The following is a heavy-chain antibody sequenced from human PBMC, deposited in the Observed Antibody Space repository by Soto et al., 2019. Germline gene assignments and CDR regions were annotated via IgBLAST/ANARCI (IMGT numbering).Heavy chain of an antibody. D-gene: IGHD3-3*01. CDR3: ARDRIFSTDHRKFDY. J-gene: IGHJ4*02. Sequence: QVPLVQSGAAVKKPGASVKVSCKASGYTFNSYGISWVRQAPRQGLEWMGWISAYNGNTNYAQNFQGRVTMTTDTSTGTAYMELRSLRSDDTAVYYCARDRIFSTDHRKFDYWGQGALVTVSS. V-gene: IGHV1-18*01. CDR1: GYTFNSYG. CDR2: ISAYNGNT.